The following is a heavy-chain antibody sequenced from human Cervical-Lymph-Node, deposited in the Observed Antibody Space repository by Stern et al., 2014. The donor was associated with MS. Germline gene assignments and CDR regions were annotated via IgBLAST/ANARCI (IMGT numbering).Heavy chain of an antibody. CDR2: IYPGDSNT. V-gene: IGHV5-51*01. J-gene: IGHJ4*02. CDR1: GYFFTTSW. Sequence: VQLVQSGAEVKKPGESLKISCKGSGYFFTTSWIGWGRQMPGKGLEWMGIIYPGDSNTKYSPSFQGQVSIPADRSISTASLQWSSLRASDTAIYYCARSGGDYWGQGTLVTVSS. D-gene: IGHD3-10*01. CDR3: ARSGGDY.